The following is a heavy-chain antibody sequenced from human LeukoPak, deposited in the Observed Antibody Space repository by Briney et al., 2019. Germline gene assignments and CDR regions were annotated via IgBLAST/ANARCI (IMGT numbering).Heavy chain of an antibody. CDR2: IYTSGST. Sequence: PSETLSLTCTVSGGSISSYYWSWIRQPPGKGLEWIGYIYTSGSTNYNPSLKSRVTISVDTSKNQFSLKLSSVTAADTAVYYCARGGISPRGYYYMDVWGKGTTVTVSS. D-gene: IGHD2/OR15-2a*01. CDR3: ARGGISPRGYYYMDV. V-gene: IGHV4-4*08. CDR1: GGSISSYY. J-gene: IGHJ6*03.